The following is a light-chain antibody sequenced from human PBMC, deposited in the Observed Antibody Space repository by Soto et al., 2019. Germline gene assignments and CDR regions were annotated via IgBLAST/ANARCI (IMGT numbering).Light chain of an antibody. Sequence: QAVVTQPPSVSGAPGQRVTISCTGNSSNIGAGYDVHWYQQLPGTAPKLLISTNTNRPSGVPDRFSGSKSGTSASLAITGLQAEDEAYYYCQSYDSVLWVFGGGTKVTVL. CDR2: TNT. CDR3: QSYDSVLWV. J-gene: IGLJ3*02. CDR1: SSNIGAGYD. V-gene: IGLV1-40*01.